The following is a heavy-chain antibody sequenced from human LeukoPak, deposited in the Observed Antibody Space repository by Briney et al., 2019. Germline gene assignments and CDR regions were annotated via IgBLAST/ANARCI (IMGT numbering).Heavy chain of an antibody. D-gene: IGHD2-2*01. CDR1: GASISSGSYC. Sequence: SETLSLTCTVSGASISSGSYCWSWIRQPAGKGLEWIGRIYTSGSTNYNPSLKSRVTISVDTSKNQFSLKLSSVTAADTAVYYCAREGRYCSSTSCYGEFDYWGQGTLVTVSS. CDR2: IYTSGST. CDR3: AREGRYCSSTSCYGEFDY. J-gene: IGHJ4*02. V-gene: IGHV4-61*02.